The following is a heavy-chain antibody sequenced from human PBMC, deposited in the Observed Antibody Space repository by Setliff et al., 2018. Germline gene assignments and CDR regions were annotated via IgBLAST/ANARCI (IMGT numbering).Heavy chain of an antibody. CDR1: GGTFNSYG. D-gene: IGHD3-3*01. J-gene: IGHJ6*02. CDR3: ASDGQGNYNFWSGSYYYYGMDV. Sequence: SVKVSCKASGGTFNSYGIDWVRQAPGQGLEWMGRSIPISGTTKYAQKFQDSGTITADKSTSTAYMELRSLRSDDTAVYYCASDGQGNYNFWSGSYYYYGMDVWGQGTTVTVSS. V-gene: IGHV1-69*06. CDR2: SIPISGTT.